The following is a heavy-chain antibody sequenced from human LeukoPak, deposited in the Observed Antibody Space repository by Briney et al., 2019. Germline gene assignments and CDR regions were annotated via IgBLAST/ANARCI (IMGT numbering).Heavy chain of an antibody. J-gene: IGHJ5*02. Sequence: SETLSLTCAVYGGSFSGYYWSWIRQPPGKGLEWIGEINHSGSTNYNPSLKSRVTISVDTSKNQFSLKLSSVTAADTAVYYCARGRRPRSNWFDPWGQGTLVTVPS. CDR1: GGSFSGYY. V-gene: IGHV4-34*01. CDR3: ARGRRPRSNWFDP. CDR2: INHSGST.